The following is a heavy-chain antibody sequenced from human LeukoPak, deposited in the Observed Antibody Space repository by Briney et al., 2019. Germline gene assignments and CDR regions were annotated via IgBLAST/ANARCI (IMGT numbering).Heavy chain of an antibody. CDR3: AKEGCSSTSCYTDDY. CDR2: IRYDGSNK. CDR1: GFTFSSYS. J-gene: IGHJ4*02. D-gene: IGHD2-2*01. V-gene: IGHV3-30*02. Sequence: GGSLRLSCAASGFTFSSYSMHWVRQAPGKGLERVAFIRYDGSNKYYADSVKGRFTISRDNSKNTLYLQMNSLRAEDTAVYYCAKEGCSSTSCYTDDYWGQGTLVTVSS.